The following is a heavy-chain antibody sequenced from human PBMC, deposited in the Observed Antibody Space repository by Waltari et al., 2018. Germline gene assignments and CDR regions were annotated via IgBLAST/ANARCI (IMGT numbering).Heavy chain of an antibody. Sequence: QVQLQESGPGLVKPSETLSLTCTVSGGSIGHYYWRWNRQPPGKGLEWIGYIYYSGSTNYNPSLKSRVTISVDTSKNQFSLKLSSVTAADTAVYYCARVDYYYYYMDVWGKGTTVTVSS. CDR2: IYYSGST. J-gene: IGHJ6*03. CDR3: ARVDYYYYYMDV. V-gene: IGHV4-59*01. CDR1: GGSIGHYY.